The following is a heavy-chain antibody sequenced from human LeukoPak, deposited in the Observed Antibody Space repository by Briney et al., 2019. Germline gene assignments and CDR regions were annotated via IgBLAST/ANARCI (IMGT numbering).Heavy chain of an antibody. J-gene: IGHJ4*02. V-gene: IGHV4-59*01. CDR3: ARGVAGYGPYDY. CDR1: GGSISSYY. CDR2: IYYSGST. D-gene: IGHD5-12*01. Sequence: SETLSLTCTVSGGSISSYYWSWIRQPPGKGLEWIGYIYYSGSTNYNPSLKSRVTISLDTPKNQFSLRLNSVTAADTAVYYCARGVAGYGPYDYWGQGTLVTVCS.